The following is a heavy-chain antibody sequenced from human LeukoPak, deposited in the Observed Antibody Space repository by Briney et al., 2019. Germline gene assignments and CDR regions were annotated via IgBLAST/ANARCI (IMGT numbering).Heavy chain of an antibody. D-gene: IGHD1-26*01. CDR2: IYYSGST. CDR3: ARRSSSGNYDY. Sequence: PSETPSLTCTVSGGSISSYYWSWIRQPPGKGLEWIGYIYYSGSTNYNPSLKSRVTISVDTSKNQFSLKLSSVTAADTAVYYCARRSSSGNYDYWGQGTLVTVSS. CDR1: GGSISSYY. V-gene: IGHV4-59*08. J-gene: IGHJ4*02.